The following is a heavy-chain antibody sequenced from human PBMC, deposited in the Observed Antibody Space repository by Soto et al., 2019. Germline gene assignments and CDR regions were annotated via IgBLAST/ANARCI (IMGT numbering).Heavy chain of an antibody. V-gene: IGHV3-74*01. CDR1: GFTFSSYW. CDR3: ARDHRGLRFLEWLLYAPLDY. J-gene: IGHJ4*02. CDR2: INSDGSST. Sequence: PGGSLRLSCAASGFTFSSYWMHWVRQAPGKGLVWVSRINSDGSSTSYADSVKGRFTISRDNAKNTLYLQMNSLRAEDTAVYYCARDHRGLRFLEWLLYAPLDYWGQGTLVTVSS. D-gene: IGHD3-3*01.